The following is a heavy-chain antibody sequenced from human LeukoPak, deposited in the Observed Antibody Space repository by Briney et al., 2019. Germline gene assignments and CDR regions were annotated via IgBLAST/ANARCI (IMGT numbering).Heavy chain of an antibody. Sequence: GGSLRLSCAASGFPFNYYGMHWVRQAPGKGLEWVAFIQYDGSIKLYGDSVKGRFTISRDNSKNTLYLQMNSLRPEDTAVYHCAKDVVGQQWPGSYWGQGTLVTVSS. D-gene: IGHD6-19*01. CDR2: IQYDGSIK. J-gene: IGHJ4*02. CDR3: AKDVVGQQWPGSY. CDR1: GFPFNYYG. V-gene: IGHV3-30*02.